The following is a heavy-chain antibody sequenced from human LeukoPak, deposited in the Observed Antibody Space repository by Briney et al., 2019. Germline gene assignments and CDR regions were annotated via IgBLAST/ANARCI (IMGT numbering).Heavy chain of an antibody. CDR1: GDSITSYY. J-gene: IGHJ6*02. V-gene: IGHV4-4*07. CDR3: ARAPGYCSSTSCPRNGPYGMDV. CDR2: IYSSGST. D-gene: IGHD2-2*03. Sequence: SETLSLTCSVSGDSITSYYFWSWIRQPAGKGLEWVGRIYSSGSTNYNPSLKSRVTMSVDTSKNQFSLKLSSVTAADTAVYYCARAPGYCSSTSCPRNGPYGMDVWGQGTTVTVSS.